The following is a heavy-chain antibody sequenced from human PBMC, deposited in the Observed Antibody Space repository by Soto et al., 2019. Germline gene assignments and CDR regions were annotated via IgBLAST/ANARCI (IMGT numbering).Heavy chain of an antibody. D-gene: IGHD3-3*01. CDR2: FDPEDGET. J-gene: IGHJ4*02. Sequence: ASVTVSCQVSGYTLTDLSMHWVRQAPGKGLEWMGGFDPEDGETIYAQKFQGRVTMTEDTSTDTAYMELSSLGSEDTAVYYCATSPRKTITIFGVVMRSSSYYFDYWGQGTLVTVSS. CDR1: GYTLTDLS. CDR3: ATSPRKTITIFGVVMRSSSYYFDY. V-gene: IGHV1-24*01.